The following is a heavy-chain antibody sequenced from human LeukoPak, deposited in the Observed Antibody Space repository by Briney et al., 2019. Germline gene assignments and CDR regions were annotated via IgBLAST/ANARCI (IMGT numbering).Heavy chain of an antibody. CDR2: ISAYNGNT. D-gene: IGHD5-12*01. J-gene: IGHJ4*02. Sequence: ASVKVSCKASGYTFTSYGISWVRQAPGQGLEWMGWISAYNGNTNYAQKFQGRVTMTRDTSISTAYMELSRLRSDDTAVYYCARGGPYSGYEDYWGQGTLVTVSS. CDR1: GYTFTSYG. V-gene: IGHV1-18*01. CDR3: ARGGPYSGYEDY.